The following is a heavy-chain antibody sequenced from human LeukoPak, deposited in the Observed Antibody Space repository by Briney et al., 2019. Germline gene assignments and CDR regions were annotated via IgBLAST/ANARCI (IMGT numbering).Heavy chain of an antibody. V-gene: IGHV3-64*04. J-gene: IGHJ3*02. D-gene: IGHD3-22*01. Sequence: GGSLRLSCSASGFIFSPYAMHWVRQAPGKGLEYVSSISSEGKTTYYADSVKGRFTISRDISKNTLYLQMNSLRAEDSALYYCARGGRGSAAVVAPRSFDIWGQGTMVTVSS. CDR3: ARGGRGSAAVVAPRSFDI. CDR1: GFIFSPYA. CDR2: ISSEGKTT.